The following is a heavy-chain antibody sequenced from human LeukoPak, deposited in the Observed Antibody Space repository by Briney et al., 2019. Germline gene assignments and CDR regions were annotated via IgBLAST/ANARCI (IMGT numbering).Heavy chain of an antibody. CDR3: ARLRIVYCSSTSCKRNV. V-gene: IGHV4-39*01. J-gene: IGHJ6*04. D-gene: IGHD2-2*01. CDR1: GGSISSSSYY. CDR2: IYYSGST. Sequence: SETLSLTXTVSGGSISSSSYYWGCIRQPPGKGLEWIGSIYYSGSTYYNPSLKSRVTISVDTSKNQFSLKLSSVTAADTAVYYCARLRIVYCSSTSCKRNVWGKGTTVTVSS.